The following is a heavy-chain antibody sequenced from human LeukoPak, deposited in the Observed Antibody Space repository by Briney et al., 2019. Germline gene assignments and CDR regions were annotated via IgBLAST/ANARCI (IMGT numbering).Heavy chain of an antibody. Sequence: ASVKVSCKASGYTFTSYDISWVRQATGQGLEWMGWMNPNSGKTGYAQKFQGRVTMTRNTSISTAYMELSSLRSEDTAVYYCATEYYDFWSGQVCVDWGQGTLVTVSS. CDR3: ATEYYDFWSGQVCVD. J-gene: IGHJ4*02. CDR1: GYTFTSYD. D-gene: IGHD3-3*01. CDR2: MNPNSGKT. V-gene: IGHV1-8*01.